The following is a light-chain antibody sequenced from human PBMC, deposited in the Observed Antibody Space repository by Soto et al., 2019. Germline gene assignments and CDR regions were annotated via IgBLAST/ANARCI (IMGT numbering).Light chain of an antibody. CDR1: QSVSSSY. CDR2: GAS. CDR3: QQYGSPIT. J-gene: IGKJ5*01. Sequence: EIVLTQSPGTLSLSPGERATLSCRASQSVSSSYLAWYQQKPGQAPRLLIYGASSRATGIPDRFSGSWSGTDFTLTISRLEAEDFAVYYCQQYGSPITFGQGTRLEIK. V-gene: IGKV3-20*01.